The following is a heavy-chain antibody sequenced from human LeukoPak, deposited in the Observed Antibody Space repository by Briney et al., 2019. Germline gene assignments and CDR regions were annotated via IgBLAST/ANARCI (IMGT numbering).Heavy chain of an antibody. J-gene: IGHJ4*02. CDR2: IYYSGST. CDR1: GGSISSSSYY. D-gene: IGHD3-10*01. Sequence: SETLSLTCTVSGGSISSSSYYWGWIRQPPGKGLECIGSIYYSGSTYYNPSLKSRVTVSVDTTKNQFSLKLRNVHAENTAVYYCARYTGIEIGYFDYWGQGTLVTVSS. V-gene: IGHV4-39*01. CDR3: ARYTGIEIGYFDY.